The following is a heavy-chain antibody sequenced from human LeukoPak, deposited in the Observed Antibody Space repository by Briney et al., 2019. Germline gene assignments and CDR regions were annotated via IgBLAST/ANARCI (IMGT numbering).Heavy chain of an antibody. V-gene: IGHV4-59*12. Sequence: TSETLSLTCTVSGGSISSYYWSWIRQPPGKGLEWIGYIYYSGSTNYNPSLKSRVTISVDTSKNQFSLKLSSVTAADTAVYYCAGSFLVVPAAMNYWGQGTLVTVSS. CDR2: IYYSGST. D-gene: IGHD2-2*01. CDR3: AGSFLVVPAAMNY. CDR1: GGSISSYY. J-gene: IGHJ4*02.